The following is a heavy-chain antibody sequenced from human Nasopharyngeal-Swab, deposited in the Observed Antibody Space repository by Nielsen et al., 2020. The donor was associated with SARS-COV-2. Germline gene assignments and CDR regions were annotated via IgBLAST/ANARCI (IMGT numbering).Heavy chain of an antibody. CDR2: IYYSGST. J-gene: IGHJ3*02. Sequence: SETLSLTCNVPDGSIRSSSYNWGWMRQQPGKGLEWIGRIYYSGSTYYNPSLKSRVTISVDTSKTQFSLKLSSVTAADTAVYYCARYGERITIFGVVIKEAFDIWGQGTMVTVSS. CDR3: ARYGERITIFGVVIKEAFDI. CDR1: DGSIRSSSYN. V-gene: IGHV4-39*01. D-gene: IGHD3-3*01.